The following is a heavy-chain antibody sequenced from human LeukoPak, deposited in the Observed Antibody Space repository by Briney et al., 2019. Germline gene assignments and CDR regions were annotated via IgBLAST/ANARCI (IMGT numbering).Heavy chain of an antibody. V-gene: IGHV3-30*02. CDR1: GFTFSSHG. D-gene: IGHD5-12*01. J-gene: IGHJ4*02. Sequence: GGSLRLSCAASGFTFSSHGMHWVRQAPGKGLEWVAFIRYDGNYKYYADSVKGRFTISRDDSKNTLYLQMNNLRAEDTAVYYCAKDGAWLRFDDWGQGILVTVSS. CDR2: IRYDGNYK. CDR3: AKDGAWLRFDD.